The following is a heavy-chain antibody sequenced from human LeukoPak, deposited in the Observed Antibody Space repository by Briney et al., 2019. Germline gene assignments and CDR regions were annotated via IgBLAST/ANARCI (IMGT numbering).Heavy chain of an antibody. D-gene: IGHD6-13*01. V-gene: IGHV3-30-3*01. J-gene: IGHJ4*02. CDR1: GFTFSSYA. CDR3: AREPSSPVYFDY. Sequence: GRSLRLSCAASGFTFSSYAMHWVRQAPGKGLEWVAVISYDGSNKYYADSVKGRFTISRDNSKNTLYLQMNSLRAEDTAVNYCAREPSSPVYFDYWGQGTLVTVSS. CDR2: ISYDGSNK.